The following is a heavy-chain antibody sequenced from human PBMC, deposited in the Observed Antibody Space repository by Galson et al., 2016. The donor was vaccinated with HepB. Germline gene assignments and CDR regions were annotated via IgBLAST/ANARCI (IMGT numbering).Heavy chain of an antibody. Sequence: SLRLSCAASGFIFSSYGMHWVRQSPGKGLESVAFICFDGSKKYYADSVKGRFTISRDNSKNTLYLQMSSLRAEDTAVYYCAKDEFLEGDYYYYGMDVWGQGTTVTVSS. CDR2: ICFDGSKK. V-gene: IGHV3-30*02. CDR3: AKDEFLEGDYYYYGMDV. CDR1: GFIFSSYG. J-gene: IGHJ6*02. D-gene: IGHD3-3*01.